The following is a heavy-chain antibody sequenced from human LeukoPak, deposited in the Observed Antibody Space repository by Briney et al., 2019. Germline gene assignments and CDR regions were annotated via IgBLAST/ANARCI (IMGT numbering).Heavy chain of an antibody. CDR1: GFTFSSYG. D-gene: IGHD6-19*01. Sequence: PGGTLRLSCAASGFTFSSYGMSWVRQAPGKGLEWVSYISTTGSSIYYADSVKGRFTISRDNVKNLLYLQMNSLRAEDTAVYYCARVQRGIAVALDYWGQGTLVTVSS. CDR2: ISTTGSSI. V-gene: IGHV3-48*04. CDR3: ARVQRGIAVALDY. J-gene: IGHJ4*02.